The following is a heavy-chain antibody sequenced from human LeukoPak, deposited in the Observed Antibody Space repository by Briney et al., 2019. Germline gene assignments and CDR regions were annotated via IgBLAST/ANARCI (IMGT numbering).Heavy chain of an antibody. CDR2: ISAYNGNT. J-gene: IGHJ3*02. V-gene: IGHV1-18*01. CDR1: GYTFTSYG. Sequence: ASVKVSCKASGYTFTSYGISWVRQAPGQGLEWMGWISAYNGNTNYAQKLQGRVTMTTVTSTSTAYMELRSLRSDDTAVYYCARDRYYYDSSGYSPGSAFDIWGQGTMVTVSS. D-gene: IGHD3-22*01. CDR3: ARDRYYYDSSGYSPGSAFDI.